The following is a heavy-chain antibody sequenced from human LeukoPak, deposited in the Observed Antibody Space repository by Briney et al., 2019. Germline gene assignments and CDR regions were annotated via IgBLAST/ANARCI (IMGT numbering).Heavy chain of an antibody. CDR3: AKDHGYCSSTSCPVDY. Sequence: GGSLRLSCAASGFTFSSYAMSCVRQAPGKGLEWVSAISGSGGSTYYADSVKGRFTTSRDNSNNTLYLQMNSLRAEDTAVYYCAKDHGYCSSTSCPVDYWGQGTLVTVSS. CDR1: GFTFSSYA. CDR2: ISGSGGST. V-gene: IGHV3-23*01. J-gene: IGHJ4*02. D-gene: IGHD2-2*01.